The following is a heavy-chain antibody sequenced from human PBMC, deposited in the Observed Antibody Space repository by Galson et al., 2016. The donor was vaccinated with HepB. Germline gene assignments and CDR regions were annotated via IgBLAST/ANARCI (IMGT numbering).Heavy chain of an antibody. V-gene: IGHV3-23*01. CDR3: TKDCRGGDRYGPADN. CDR1: GFPFYGFA. J-gene: IGHJ4*02. CDR2: ISDSGSTT. D-gene: IGHD5-18*01. Sequence: SLRLSCAASGFPFYGFAMSWVRQAPGKGLEWVSGISDSGSTTHYADSVRGRFTISRDNSKNTLFLEMNSLRVEDAAVYYCTKDCRGGDRYGPADNWGQGTLVTVSS.